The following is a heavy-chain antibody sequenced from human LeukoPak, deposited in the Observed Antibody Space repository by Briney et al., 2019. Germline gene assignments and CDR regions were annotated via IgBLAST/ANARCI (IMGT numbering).Heavy chain of an antibody. V-gene: IGHV4-59*08. J-gene: IGHJ4*02. D-gene: IGHD4-17*01. CDR1: GGSISSYY. CDR2: IYYSGST. Sequence: SETLSLTCTVSGGSISSYYWNWIRQPPGKGLEWIGYIYYSGSTNYNPSLKSRVTISVDTSKNQFSLKLSSVTAADTAVYYCARHERYRDHHFDYWGQGTLVTVSS. CDR3: ARHERYRDHHFDY.